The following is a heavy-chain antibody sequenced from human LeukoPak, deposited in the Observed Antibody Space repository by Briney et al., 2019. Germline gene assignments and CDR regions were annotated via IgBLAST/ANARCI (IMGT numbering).Heavy chain of an antibody. J-gene: IGHJ6*02. D-gene: IGHD3-10*01. CDR3: ARDPGSRSYWSNSGMDV. Sequence: ASVTVSCTASRYTFSNDAMHWVRQAPGERLEWMGWINTGNGDTKYSQKFQGRVSITRDTSASTSYMELSSLRSEDTAVYCCARDPGSRSYWSNSGMDVWGQGTTVTVSS. CDR2: INTGNGDT. CDR1: RYTFSNDA. V-gene: IGHV1-3*04.